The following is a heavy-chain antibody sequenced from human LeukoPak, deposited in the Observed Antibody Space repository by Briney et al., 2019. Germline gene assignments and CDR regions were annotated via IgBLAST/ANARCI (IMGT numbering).Heavy chain of an antibody. CDR3: VRGRPAVVQQWQSYVDL. CDR1: GGSFSGFF. D-gene: IGHD6-19*01. CDR2: ISPTGST. Sequence: SETLSLTCAVSGGSFSGFFWHWIRQTPGKGLEWIGEISPTGSTNYSPSLKSRVTISKETSNNQLSLTLDSVTAADTAVYYCVRGRPAVVQQWQSYVDLWGQGTLVTVSS. V-gene: IGHV4-34*01. J-gene: IGHJ4*02.